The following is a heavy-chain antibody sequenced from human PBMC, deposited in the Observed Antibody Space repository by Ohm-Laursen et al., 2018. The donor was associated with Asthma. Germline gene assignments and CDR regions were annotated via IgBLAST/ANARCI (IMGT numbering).Heavy chain of an antibody. Sequence: SETLSLTCTVSGGSISSYYWSWIRQPPGKGLEWIGYIYYSGSTNYNPSLKSRVTISVDTSKNQFSLKLSSVTAADTAVYYCARVGFFETSAYFETFDPWGQGTLVTVSS. D-gene: IGHD5-12*01. CDR3: ARVGFFETSAYFETFDP. J-gene: IGHJ5*02. CDR2: IYYSGST. CDR1: GGSISSYY. V-gene: IGHV4-59*01.